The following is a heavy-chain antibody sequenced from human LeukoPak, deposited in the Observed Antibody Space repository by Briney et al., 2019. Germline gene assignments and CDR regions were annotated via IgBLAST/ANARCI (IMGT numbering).Heavy chain of an antibody. J-gene: IGHJ6*02. CDR1: GGSISSGDYY. D-gene: IGHD2-2*01. CDR3: ARAYCSSTSCSDEYYYYGMDV. Sequence: SQTPSLTCTVSGGSISSGDYYWSWIRQPPGKGLEWIGYIYYSGSTYYNPSLKSRVTISVDTSKNQFSLKLSSVTAADTAVYYCARAYCSSTSCSDEYYYYGMDVWGQGTTVTVSS. V-gene: IGHV4-30-4*01. CDR2: IYYSGST.